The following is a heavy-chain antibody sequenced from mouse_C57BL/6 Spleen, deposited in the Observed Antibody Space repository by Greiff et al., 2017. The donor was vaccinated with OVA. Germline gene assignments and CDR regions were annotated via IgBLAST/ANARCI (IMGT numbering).Heavy chain of an antibody. J-gene: IGHJ3*01. CDR3: ARGDGSSPWFAY. Sequence: VQLQQPGAELVRPGPSVKLSCKASGYTFTSYWMHWVKQRPGQGLEWIGVIDPSDSYTNYNQKFKGKATLTVDTSSSTAYMQLSSLTSEDSAVYYCARGDGSSPWFAYWGQGTLVTVSA. D-gene: IGHD1-1*01. V-gene: IGHV1-59*01. CDR1: GYTFTSYW. CDR2: IDPSDSYT.